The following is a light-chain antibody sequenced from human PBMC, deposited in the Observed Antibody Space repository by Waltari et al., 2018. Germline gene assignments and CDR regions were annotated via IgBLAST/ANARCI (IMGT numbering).Light chain of an antibody. V-gene: IGLV2-23*01. Sequence: QPALTQPASVSGSPGQSITISCTGISSDGGSYYFVSWYQQYPGKAPKIIIYEGTKRPSGVSNRFSGSRSGNTASLTISGLQAEDEAAYHCCSYAGSNTWVFGGGTKLTVL. CDR2: EGT. CDR3: CSYAGSNTWV. J-gene: IGLJ3*02. CDR1: SSDGGSYYF.